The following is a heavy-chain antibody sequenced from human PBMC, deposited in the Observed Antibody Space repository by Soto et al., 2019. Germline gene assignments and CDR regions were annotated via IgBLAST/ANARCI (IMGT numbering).Heavy chain of an antibody. CDR3: AGVPAAYYYYYGMDV. Sequence: GGSLRLSCAASGFTFDDYAMHWVRQAPGKGLEWVSGISWNSGSIGYADSVKGRFTISRDNAKNSLYLQMNSLRAEDTALYYCAGVPAAYYYYYGMDVWGQGTTVTVSS. V-gene: IGHV3-9*01. CDR1: GFTFDDYA. D-gene: IGHD2-2*01. J-gene: IGHJ6*02. CDR2: ISWNSGSI.